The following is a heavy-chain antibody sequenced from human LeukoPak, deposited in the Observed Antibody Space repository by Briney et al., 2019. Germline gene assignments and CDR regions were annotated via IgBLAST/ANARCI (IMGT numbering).Heavy chain of an antibody. CDR2: ISSSGST. CDR1: GDSISSGDYY. CDR3: ARMIYCSGGSCSWYYFDH. D-gene: IGHD2-15*01. Sequence: PSQTLSLTCTVSGDSISSGDYYWSWIRQPAGKGLEWIGRISSSGSTNYNPSLKSRLTISITTSKNQFSLRLSSVTAADTAVYYCARMIYCSGGSCSWYYFDHWGQGTLVTVSS. V-gene: IGHV4-61*02. J-gene: IGHJ4*02.